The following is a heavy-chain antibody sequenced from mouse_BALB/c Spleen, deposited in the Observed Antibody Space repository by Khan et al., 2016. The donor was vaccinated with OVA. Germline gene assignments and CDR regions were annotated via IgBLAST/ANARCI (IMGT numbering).Heavy chain of an antibody. CDR2: INTYTGEP. CDR1: GYTFTNYV. Sequence: QIQLVQSGPELKKPGETVKISCKASGYTFTNYVMNWVKQSPGKGLKWMGWINTYTGEPTYDDDFKGRFAFSLETSASTAFLQINSLKKEDTATYFCAMFHGRYWGQGTTLTVSS. J-gene: IGHJ2*01. CDR3: AMFHGRY. V-gene: IGHV9-3-1*01.